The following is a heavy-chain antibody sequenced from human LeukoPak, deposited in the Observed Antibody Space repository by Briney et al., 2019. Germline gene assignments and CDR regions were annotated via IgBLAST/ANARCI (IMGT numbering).Heavy chain of an antibody. V-gene: IGHV3-49*04. CDR1: AFTFGDYA. Sequence: GGSLRLSCTASAFTFGDYAMSWVRQAPGKGLEWVGFIRSKAYGGTTEYAASVKGRFTISRDDSKSIAYLQMNSLKTEDTAVYYCTRGDYYDSSGYYFLFDYWGQGTLVTVSS. CDR2: IRSKAYGGTT. D-gene: IGHD3-22*01. J-gene: IGHJ4*02. CDR3: TRGDYYDSSGYYFLFDY.